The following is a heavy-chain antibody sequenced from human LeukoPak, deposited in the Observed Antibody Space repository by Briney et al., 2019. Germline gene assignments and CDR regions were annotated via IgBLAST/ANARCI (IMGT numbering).Heavy chain of an antibody. V-gene: IGHV3-23*01. CDR2: TSGSGRST. CDR3: ARVSGTIRVWPQPFGDGMDV. J-gene: IGHJ6*02. Sequence: GGSLRLSCAASRFTFSSYVMSWVRQAPGKGLECVSATSGSGRSTYYADSVKGRFTISRDNSKNTLYLQMNSLRAEDTAVYYCARVSGTIRVWPQPFGDGMDVWGQGTTVTVSS. CDR1: RFTFSSYV. D-gene: IGHD3-10*01.